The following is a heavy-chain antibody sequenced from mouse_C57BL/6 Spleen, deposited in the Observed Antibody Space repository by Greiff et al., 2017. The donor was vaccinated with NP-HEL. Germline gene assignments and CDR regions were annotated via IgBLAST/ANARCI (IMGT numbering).Heavy chain of an antibody. D-gene: IGHD2-5*01. CDR3: ARRGYSSYLAWFAY. V-gene: IGHV1-69*01. CDR2: IDPSDSYT. CDR1: GYTFTSYW. J-gene: IGHJ3*01. Sequence: QVQLQQPGAELVMPGASVKLSCKASGYTFTSYWMHWVKQRPGQGLEWIGEIDPSDSYTNYNQKFKGKSTLTVDKSSSTAYMQLSSLTSEDSAVYYCARRGYSSYLAWFAYWGQGTLVTVSA.